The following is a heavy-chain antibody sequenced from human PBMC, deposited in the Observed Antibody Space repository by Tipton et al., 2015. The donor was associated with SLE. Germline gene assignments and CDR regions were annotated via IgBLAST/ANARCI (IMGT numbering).Heavy chain of an antibody. CDR2: IYYSGNT. Sequence: LRLSCTVSGGSISSYYWSWIRQPPGKGLEWIGSIYYSGNTYYNPSLKSRVTISADTSKKQFSLRLSSVTAADTAVYYCARHASFTFLGAFDVWGQGTMITVSS. D-gene: IGHD2/OR15-2a*01. J-gene: IGHJ3*01. CDR1: GGSISSYY. CDR3: ARHASFTFLGAFDV. V-gene: IGHV4-59*05.